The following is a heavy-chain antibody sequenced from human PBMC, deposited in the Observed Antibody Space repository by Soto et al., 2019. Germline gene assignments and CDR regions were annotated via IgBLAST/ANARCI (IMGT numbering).Heavy chain of an antibody. Sequence: QVQLQESGPGLVKPSQTLSLTCTVSGGSISSGGYYWSWIRQHPGKGLEWIGYIYYSGSTYYNPSLNSRVTISVDTSKNQFSLKLSSVTAADTAVYYCARDRLSSISHRDDAFDIWGQVTMVTVSS. CDR2: IYYSGST. CDR3: ARDRLSSISHRDDAFDI. D-gene: IGHD6-6*01. J-gene: IGHJ3*02. CDR1: GGSISSGGYY. V-gene: IGHV4-31*03.